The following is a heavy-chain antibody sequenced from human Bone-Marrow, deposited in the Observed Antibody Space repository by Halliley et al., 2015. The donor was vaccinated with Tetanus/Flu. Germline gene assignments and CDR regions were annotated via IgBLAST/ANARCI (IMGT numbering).Heavy chain of an antibody. D-gene: IGHD4-17*01. V-gene: IGHV4-59*08. CDR3: ARQMDGDYFDF. J-gene: IGHJ4*02. CDR1: GRTISTYF. CDR2: INYTGNT. Sequence: TLSLTCSVSGRTISTYFWTWIRQPPGKGLEWLGDINYTGNTNYNPSLNSRVSISVDTSKNQFSLELSSVTATDTAVYFCARQMDGDYFDFWSSGTLVTVSS.